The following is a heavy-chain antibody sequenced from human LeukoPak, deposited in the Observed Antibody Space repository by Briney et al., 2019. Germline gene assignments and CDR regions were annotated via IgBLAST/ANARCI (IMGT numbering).Heavy chain of an antibody. J-gene: IGHJ4*02. D-gene: IGHD2-15*01. CDR3: ASGEVGVRKFYSDPFHH. V-gene: IGHV3-53*01. CDR2: LYSAGAT. Sequence: HPGGSLRLTCAASGFAVASNYMTWVRQAPGKGLEWVSILYSAGATYYADSVRGRFPITRDTSKNPLNLQMNSLRADETAIYYCASGEVGVRKFYSDPFHHWGQGTLVTVSS. CDR1: GFAVASNY.